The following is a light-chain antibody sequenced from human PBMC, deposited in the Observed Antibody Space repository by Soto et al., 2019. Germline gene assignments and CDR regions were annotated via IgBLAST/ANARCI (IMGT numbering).Light chain of an antibody. V-gene: IGLV3-1*01. J-gene: IGLJ1*01. Sequence: SYELTQPPSVSVSPGQTATIPCSGDKLGNKYTSWYQQKPGQSPVLIIYQDTRRPSGIPERFSGSNSGNTATLTIRGTQAMDEADYYCQAWDSSDVFGTGTKLTVL. CDR3: QAWDSSDV. CDR2: QDT. CDR1: KLGNKY.